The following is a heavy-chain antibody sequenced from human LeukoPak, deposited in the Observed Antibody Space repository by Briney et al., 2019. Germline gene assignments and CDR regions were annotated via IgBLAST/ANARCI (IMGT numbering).Heavy chain of an antibody. J-gene: IGHJ3*02. Sequence: PGGSLRLSCAASAFTFSNHWMHCVRQAPGKGLVWVSDISSDGSRTFYADSVKGRFIISRDNAKNTVYLQMNSLRAEDTAVYYCVRGGMVIPYAFDIWDQGTMVTVSS. CDR2: ISSDGSRT. V-gene: IGHV3-74*01. CDR1: AFTFSNHW. D-gene: IGHD2-21*01. CDR3: VRGGMVIPYAFDI.